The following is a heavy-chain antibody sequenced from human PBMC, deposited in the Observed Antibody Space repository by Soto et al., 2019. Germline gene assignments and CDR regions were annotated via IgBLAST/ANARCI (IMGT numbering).Heavy chain of an antibody. Sequence: QVQLVQSGAEVKKPASLVKVSCKASGGTFTRYAINWVRQAPGQGLEWMGGIIPVLGTPNYAQKFQGRVTITAYESTRTAYMEFSSLISEETATYYCARGTYYYDSSGYYMARAYFYYGIDVRGQGTKVTVSS. CDR1: GGTFTRYA. J-gene: IGHJ6*02. CDR3: ARGTYYYDSSGYYMARAYFYYGIDV. D-gene: IGHD3-22*01. CDR2: IIPVLGTP. V-gene: IGHV1-69*01.